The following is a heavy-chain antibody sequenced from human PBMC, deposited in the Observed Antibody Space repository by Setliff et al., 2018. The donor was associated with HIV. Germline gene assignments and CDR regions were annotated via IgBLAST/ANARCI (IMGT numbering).Heavy chain of an antibody. D-gene: IGHD4-17*01. Sequence: GASVKVSCKTSGYTFINYGIHWVRQAPGQGLEWMGWISVYNGNTNYSQKFQGRVTITRDASASTAYMELSSLRSEDTAVYYCARSPGDYLFDYWGQGTLVTVSS. CDR3: ARSPGDYLFDY. J-gene: IGHJ4*02. CDR1: GYTFINYG. CDR2: ISVYNGNT. V-gene: IGHV1-18*01.